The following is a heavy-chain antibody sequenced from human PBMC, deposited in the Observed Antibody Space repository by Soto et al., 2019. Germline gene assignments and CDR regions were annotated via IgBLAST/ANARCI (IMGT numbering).Heavy chain of an antibody. D-gene: IGHD2-15*01. J-gene: IGHJ4*02. CDR1: GFTFSSYA. V-gene: IGHV3-23*01. Sequence: EVQLLESGGGLVQPGGSLRLSCAASGFTFSSYAMSWVRQAPGKGLEWVSAISVSGGTTYYADSVKGRFTISRDSSKNTLLLQMNSLRAEDTAVYYCARHEVVVAAVDYWGQGTLVTVSS. CDR2: ISVSGGTT. CDR3: ARHEVVVAAVDY.